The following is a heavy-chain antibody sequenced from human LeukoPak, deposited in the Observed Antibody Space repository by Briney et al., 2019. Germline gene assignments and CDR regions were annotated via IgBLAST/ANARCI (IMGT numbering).Heavy chain of an antibody. CDR3: ARERLEYDFWSGYYKGLDV. Sequence: SETLSLTCTVSGGSISSYYWSWIRQPAGKGLEWIGRIHTSGSTNYNPSLKSRVTISVDTSKNQFSLKLSSVTAADTAVYYCARERLEYDFWSGYYKGLDVWGKGTTVTVSS. V-gene: IGHV4-4*07. J-gene: IGHJ6*04. D-gene: IGHD3-3*01. CDR2: IHTSGST. CDR1: GGSISSYY.